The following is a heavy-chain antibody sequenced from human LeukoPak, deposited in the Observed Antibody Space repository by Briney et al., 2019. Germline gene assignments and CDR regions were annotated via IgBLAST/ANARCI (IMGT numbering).Heavy chain of an antibody. D-gene: IGHD6-6*01. V-gene: IGHV1-2*06. CDR3: ARDWDSSSSVERDYYYYYMDV. CDR2: INPNSGGT. J-gene: IGHJ6*03. CDR1: GYTFTGYY. Sequence: GASVKVSCKASGYTFTGYYMHWVRQAPGQGLEWMGRINPNSGGTNYAQKFQGRVTMTRDTSISTAYMELSRLRSDDTAVYYCARDWDSSSSVERDYYYYYMDVWGKGTTVTVSS.